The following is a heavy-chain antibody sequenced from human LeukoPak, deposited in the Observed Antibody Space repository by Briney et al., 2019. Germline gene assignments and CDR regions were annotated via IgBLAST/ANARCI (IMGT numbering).Heavy chain of an antibody. J-gene: IGHJ4*02. CDR1: GFTFSTYA. Sequence: GGSLRLSCVASGFTFSTYAMDWVRQAPGKGLEWVSPSNRSGRTTYYADSVKGRFTISRDNAKNSLYLQMNSLRAEDTAVYYCARGGHTTGWPPFDFWGQGTLVTVSS. V-gene: IGHV3-48*03. CDR2: SNRSGRTT. D-gene: IGHD6-19*01. CDR3: ARGGHTTGWPPFDF.